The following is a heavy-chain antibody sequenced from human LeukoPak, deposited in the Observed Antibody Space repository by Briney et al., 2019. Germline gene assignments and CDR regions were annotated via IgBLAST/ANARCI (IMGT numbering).Heavy chain of an antibody. CDR3: AGESSFVAVTGRGGWFDP. J-gene: IGHJ5*02. D-gene: IGHD6-19*01. V-gene: IGHV4-59*01. CDR2: IYYSGST. CDR1: GGSISTYY. Sequence: SETLSLTCSVSGGSISTYYWTWIRQPPGKGLEWIGYIYYSGSTNYNPSLKSRVTISLDTSKNQFSLTLSSVTAADTAVYYCAGESSFVAVTGRGGWFDPWGQGTLVTVSS.